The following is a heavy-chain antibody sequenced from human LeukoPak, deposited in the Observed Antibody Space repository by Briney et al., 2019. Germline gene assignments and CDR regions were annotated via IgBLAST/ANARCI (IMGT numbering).Heavy chain of an antibody. CDR3: AREGYGSGSYYLYYYYYMDV. D-gene: IGHD3-10*01. V-gene: IGHV4-61*02. J-gene: IGHJ6*03. CDR1: GGSISSGSYY. Sequence: PSETLSLTCTVSGGSISSGSYYWSWIRQPAGKGLEWIGRIYTSGSTNYNPSLKSRVTISVDTSKNQFSLKLSSVTAAGTAVYYCAREGYGSGSYYLYYYYYMDVWGKGTTVTISS. CDR2: IYTSGST.